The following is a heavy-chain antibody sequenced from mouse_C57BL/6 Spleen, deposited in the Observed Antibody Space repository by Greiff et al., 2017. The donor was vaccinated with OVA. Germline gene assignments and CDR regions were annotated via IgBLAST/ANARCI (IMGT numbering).Heavy chain of an antibody. CDR2: IYPRDGST. CDR3: ARDYGSSHWYFDV. Sequence: QVQLQQSGPELVKPGASVKLSCKASGYTFTSYDINWVKQRPGQGLEWIGWIYPRDGSTKYNEKFKGQATLTVDTSSSTAYMELHSLTSEDSAVYFCARDYGSSHWYFDVWGTGTTVTVSS. J-gene: IGHJ1*03. CDR1: GYTFTSYD. V-gene: IGHV1-85*01. D-gene: IGHD1-1*01.